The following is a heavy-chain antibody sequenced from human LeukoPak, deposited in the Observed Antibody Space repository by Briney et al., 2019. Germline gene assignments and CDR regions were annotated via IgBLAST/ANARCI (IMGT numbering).Heavy chain of an antibody. J-gene: IGHJ6*02. D-gene: IGHD3-10*01. Sequence: ASVKVSCKVSGYTLTELSMRWVRQAPGKGLEWIGGFDPEDGETIYAQKFQGRVTMTEDTSTDTAYMELSSLRSEDTAVYYCATVGVSADYYYYGMDVWGQGTTVTVSS. V-gene: IGHV1-24*01. CDR1: GYTLTELS. CDR3: ATVGVSADYYYYGMDV. CDR2: FDPEDGET.